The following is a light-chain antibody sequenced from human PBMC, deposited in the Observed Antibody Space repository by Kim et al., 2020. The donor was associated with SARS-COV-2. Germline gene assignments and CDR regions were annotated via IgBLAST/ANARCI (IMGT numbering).Light chain of an antibody. CDR1: QSVSSY. J-gene: IGKJ5*01. V-gene: IGKV3-11*01. CDR3: QQRSNWPIT. Sequence: LPPGERAPLSCRASQSVSSYLAWYQQKPGQAPRLLIYDASNRATGIPARFSGSGSGTDFTLTISSLEPEDFAVYYCQQRSNWPITFGQGTRLEIK. CDR2: DAS.